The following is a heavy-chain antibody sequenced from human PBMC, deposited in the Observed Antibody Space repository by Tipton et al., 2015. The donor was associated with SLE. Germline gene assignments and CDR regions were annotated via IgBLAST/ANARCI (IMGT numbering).Heavy chain of an antibody. CDR1: GYTFSGYY. J-gene: IGHJ4*02. D-gene: IGHD3-22*01. Sequence: QSGAEVKKPGASVKVSCKASGYTFSGYYIHWVRQAPGQGLEWMGWINPNSGGTNYAQKFQGRVTMTRDTSINTAYMELSKLRSDDTAVYYCVSSSEFSVSSSWDYWGQGTLVTVSS. CDR3: VSSSEFSVSSSWDY. CDR2: INPNSGGT. V-gene: IGHV1-2*02.